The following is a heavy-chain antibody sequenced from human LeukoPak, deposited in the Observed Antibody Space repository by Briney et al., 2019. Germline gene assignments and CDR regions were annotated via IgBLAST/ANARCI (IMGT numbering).Heavy chain of an antibody. J-gene: IGHJ5*01. CDR3: ARHRGITTENWFDS. V-gene: IGHV5-51*01. CDR1: GYKFTNYW. CDR2: IYPGDSDI. D-gene: IGHD3-3*01. Sequence: GESLKISCKGSGYKFTNYWIAWVRQMPGKGLEWMGGIYPGDSDIRYSPSFQGQVTISADKSISTAYLQWSSLKASDTAMYYCARHRGITTENWFDSWGRGTLVTVSS.